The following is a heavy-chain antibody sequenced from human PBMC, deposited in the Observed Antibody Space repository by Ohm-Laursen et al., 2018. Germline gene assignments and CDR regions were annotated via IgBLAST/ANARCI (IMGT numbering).Heavy chain of an antibody. J-gene: IGHJ4*02. D-gene: IGHD6-13*01. Sequence: GSLRLSCSASGFTVSSNYMSWVRQAPGKGLEWVSVIYSGGTTYYADSVKGRFTISRDNAKSSLYLQMHSLRGDDTAVYYCARDATAGGTLGWGQGTLVTVSS. V-gene: IGHV3-53*01. CDR1: GFTVSSNY. CDR3: ARDATAGGTLG. CDR2: IYSGGTT.